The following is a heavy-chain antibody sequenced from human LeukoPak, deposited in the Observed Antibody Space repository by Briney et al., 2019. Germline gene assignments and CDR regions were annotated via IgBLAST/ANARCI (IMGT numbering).Heavy chain of an antibody. D-gene: IGHD3-16*02. CDR3: ARLRLGELTSFDY. J-gene: IGHJ4*02. CDR2: LYSGGST. CDR1: GFTVSSNY. Sequence: GGSLRLSCAASGFTVSSNYMSWLRQAPGKGLEWVLVLYSGGSTYYADSVKGRFTISRDNSKNTLYLQMNSLRAEDTAVYYCARLRLGELTSFDYWGQGTLVTVSS. V-gene: IGHV3-53*01.